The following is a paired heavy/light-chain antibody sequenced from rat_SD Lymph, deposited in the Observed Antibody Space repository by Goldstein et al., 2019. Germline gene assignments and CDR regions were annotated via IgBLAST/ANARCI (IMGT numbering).Heavy chain of an antibody. CDR1: GFTFSTAW. D-gene: IGHD5-1*01. J-gene: IGHJ2*01. V-gene: IGHV6-6*01. Sequence: EVQVLESGGGLVQPGNSLKLSCATSGFTFSTAWMYWYRQFPEKRLEWVARIKAKSNNYATDYTESVKGRFTISRDDSKSSIYLQMNNLKEEDTAIYYCASTGSRYYFDYWGQGVMVTVSS. CDR3: ASTGSRYYFDY. CDR2: IKAKSNNYAT.
Light chain of an antibody. CDR2: YTS. Sequence: DIQMTQSPPSLSASLGDKVTITCQASQNINKYIAWYQQKPGKAPRQLIRYTSTLVSGTPSRFSGSGSGRDYSFSISNVESEDIASYYCLQYDNLPWTFGGGTKLELK. CDR1: QNINKY. V-gene: IGKV19S2*01. CDR3: LQYDNLPWT. J-gene: IGKJ1*01.